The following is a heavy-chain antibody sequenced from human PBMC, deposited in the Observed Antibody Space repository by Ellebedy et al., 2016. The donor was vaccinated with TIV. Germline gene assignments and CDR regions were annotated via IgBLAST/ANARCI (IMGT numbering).Heavy chain of an antibody. CDR2: IIPIFGIT. CDR1: GGTFSTYA. CDR3: ARSDTNYFDNHQHNYPFDY. Sequence: AASVKVSCKASGGTFSTYAISWVRQAPGQGLEYMGGIIPIFGITNYAQKFQGRVTITADTSTSAAYMELSSLRSEDTAVYYCARSDTNYFDNHQHNYPFDYWGQGTLVTVSS. D-gene: IGHD3-9*01. V-gene: IGHV1-69*10. J-gene: IGHJ4*02.